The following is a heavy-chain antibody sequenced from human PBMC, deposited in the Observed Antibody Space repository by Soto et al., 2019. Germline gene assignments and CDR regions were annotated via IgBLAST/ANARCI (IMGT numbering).Heavy chain of an antibody. Sequence: EVQLLESGGSLVEPGGSLRLSCAASGFTLSNFAMSWVRQVPGEGLEWVSAIGVSGKTYYAASVKGRFTISRDDSKNALYLQVNSVRAEDTAIYYCAKEFPTSQTLRLDSWGQGTLVTVSS. D-gene: IGHD6-6*01. CDR3: AKEFPTSQTLRLDS. CDR2: IGVSGKT. V-gene: IGHV3-23*01. CDR1: GFTLSNFA. J-gene: IGHJ4*02.